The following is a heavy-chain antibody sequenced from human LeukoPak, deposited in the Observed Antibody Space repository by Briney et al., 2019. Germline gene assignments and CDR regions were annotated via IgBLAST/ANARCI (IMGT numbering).Heavy chain of an antibody. J-gene: IGHJ3*02. CDR1: GFTFSSYW. D-gene: IGHD2-2*01. Sequence: GGSLRLSCAASGFTFSSYWMHWVSQAPGKGLVWVSRINSDGSSTSYADSVKGRFTISRDNAKNTLYLQMNSLRAEDTALYYCAKGSPAANAFDIWGQGTMVTVSS. V-gene: IGHV3-74*01. CDR2: INSDGSST. CDR3: AKGSPAANAFDI.